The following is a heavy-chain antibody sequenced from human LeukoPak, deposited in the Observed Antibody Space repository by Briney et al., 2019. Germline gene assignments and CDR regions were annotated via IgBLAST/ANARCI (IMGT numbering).Heavy chain of an antibody. J-gene: IGHJ4*02. CDR3: ARGAPQYSGSLNFDY. CDR2: IYYSGST. Sequence: ETLSLTCTVSGGSISSYYWSWIRQPPGKGLEWIGYIYYSGSTNYNPSLKSRVTISVDTSKNQFSLKLSSVTAADTAVYYCARGAPQYSGSLNFDYWGQGTLVTVSS. V-gene: IGHV4-59*01. D-gene: IGHD1-26*01. CDR1: GGSISSYY.